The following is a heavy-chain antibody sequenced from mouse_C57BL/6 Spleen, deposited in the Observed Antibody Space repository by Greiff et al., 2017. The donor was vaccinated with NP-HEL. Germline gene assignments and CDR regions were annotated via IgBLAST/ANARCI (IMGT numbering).Heavy chain of an antibody. Sequence: QVQLQQPGAELVKPGASVKLSCKASGYTFTSYWMQWVKQRPGQGLEWIGEIDPSDSYTNYNQKFKGKATLTVDTSSSTAYMQLSSLTSEDSAVYYCARNRNYGSRAWFAYWGQGTLVTVSA. CDR1: GYTFTSYW. J-gene: IGHJ3*01. D-gene: IGHD1-1*01. V-gene: IGHV1-50*01. CDR2: IDPSDSYT. CDR3: ARNRNYGSRAWFAY.